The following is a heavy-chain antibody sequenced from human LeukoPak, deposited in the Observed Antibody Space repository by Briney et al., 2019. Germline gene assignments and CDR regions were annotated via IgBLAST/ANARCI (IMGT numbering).Heavy chain of an antibody. Sequence: PGGSLRLSCAASGFTISSNYMTWVRQAPGKGLEWVSVIYSCGSTFYADSVKGRFTLSRDNSKNTVYLQMNNLRAEATAVYYCARGRGSCSGGSCYDYWGQGTLVTVSS. CDR1: GFTISSNY. D-gene: IGHD2-15*01. J-gene: IGHJ4*02. V-gene: IGHV3-53*01. CDR3: ARGRGSCSGGSCYDY. CDR2: IYSCGST.